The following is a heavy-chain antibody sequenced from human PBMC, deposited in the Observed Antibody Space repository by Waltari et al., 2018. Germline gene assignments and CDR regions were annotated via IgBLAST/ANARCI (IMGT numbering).Heavy chain of an antibody. Sequence: QVHLVQSGDEVKKPGASVKVSCKVSGYPLTELSIHWVRQAPGKGLEWMGGFDPEDDETIYPQKFQGRVTMTDDTSTDTAYMELSSLRSEDTAVYYCATRHVDTDIDDYYYYGLDVWGPGTTVTVSS. CDR2: FDPEDDET. J-gene: IGHJ6*02. CDR1: GYPLTELS. D-gene: IGHD5-18*01. CDR3: ATRHVDTDIDDYYYYGLDV. V-gene: IGHV1-24*01.